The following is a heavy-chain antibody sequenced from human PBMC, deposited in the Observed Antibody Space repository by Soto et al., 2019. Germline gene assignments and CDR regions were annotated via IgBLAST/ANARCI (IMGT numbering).Heavy chain of an antibody. CDR3: ARSGYCSGGTCYGRDYYGMDV. D-gene: IGHD2-15*01. Sequence: PGGSLRLSCAASGFIFSSYWMHWVRQAPEKGLVWVSRINSDGSSITYADSVKGRFTISRANTKNTLYLQMNSLRAEDTAVYYCARSGYCSGGTCYGRDYYGMDVWGQGTTVTVSS. J-gene: IGHJ6*02. V-gene: IGHV3-74*01. CDR2: INSDGSSI. CDR1: GFIFSSYW.